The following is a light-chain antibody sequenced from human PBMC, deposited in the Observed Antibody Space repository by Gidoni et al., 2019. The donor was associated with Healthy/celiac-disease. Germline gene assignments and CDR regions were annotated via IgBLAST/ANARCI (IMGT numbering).Light chain of an antibody. J-gene: IGLJ2*01. Sequence: SYELTQPPSVSVLPGKTASITCSGDKLGDKYACWYQQKPGQSRELVIYQDSKRPSGIPERFSGSNSGNTATLTISGTQAMNEADYYCQAWDSSTNVLYGGGTKLTV. CDR1: KLGDKY. CDR2: QDS. V-gene: IGLV3-1*01. CDR3: QAWDSSTNVL.